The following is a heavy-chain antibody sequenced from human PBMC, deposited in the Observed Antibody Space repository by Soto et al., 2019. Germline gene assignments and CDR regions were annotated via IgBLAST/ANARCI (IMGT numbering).Heavy chain of an antibody. Sequence: QVQLVESGGGVVQPGTSLRLSCVGSGFTFRSYVIHWVRQAPGKGLEWVALTSYDGSNNFYGDSVQGRFTISRHNSRNTVELQMYSLSFADTALYYCARWGTTGGLDVWGQGTLVSVS. CDR3: ARWGTTGGLDV. J-gene: IGHJ4*02. D-gene: IGHD3-16*01. CDR2: TSYDGSNN. CDR1: GFTFRSYV. V-gene: IGHV3-33*05.